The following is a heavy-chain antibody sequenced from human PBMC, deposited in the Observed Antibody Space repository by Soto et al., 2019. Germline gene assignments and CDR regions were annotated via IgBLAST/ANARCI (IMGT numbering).Heavy chain of an antibody. CDR3: AKGENDFDY. V-gene: IGHV3-23*01. J-gene: IGHJ4*02. CDR2: IGGSGDTA. D-gene: IGHD1-26*01. CDR1: KFTFNNYA. Sequence: EVQLLESGGGLVQPGGSLRLSCVASKFTFNNYAMTWVRQAPGRGLEWVSVIGGSGDTAFYADSVRGRFTISRDNSKKTLYLQMNSLRAEDTAVYYCAKGENDFDYWGQGTLVTVSS.